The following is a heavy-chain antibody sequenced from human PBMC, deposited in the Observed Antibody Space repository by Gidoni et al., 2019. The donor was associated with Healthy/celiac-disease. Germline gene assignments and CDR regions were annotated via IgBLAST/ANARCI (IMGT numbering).Heavy chain of an antibody. D-gene: IGHD3-10*01. V-gene: IGHV3-21*01. CDR3: ARSTYMVRGVISFDY. CDR1: GFTFSSYS. Sequence: EVQLVESGGGLVKPGGSLSLSCAASGFTFSSYSMNWVRQAPGKGLEWVSSISSSSSYKYYADSVKGRFTISRDNAKNSLYLQMNSLRAEDTAVYYCARSTYMVRGVISFDYWGQGTLVTVSS. J-gene: IGHJ4*02. CDR2: ISSSSSYK.